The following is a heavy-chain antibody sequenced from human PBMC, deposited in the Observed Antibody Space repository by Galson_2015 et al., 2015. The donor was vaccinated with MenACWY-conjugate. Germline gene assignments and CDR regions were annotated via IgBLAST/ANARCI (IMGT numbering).Heavy chain of an antibody. CDR3: ARSYVPGSDRKNYYMDV. CDR2: VNSDGSGT. J-gene: IGHJ6*03. Sequence: SCAASGFTFSSYWMHWVRQAPGKGLVWVSRVNSDGSGTGYADSVKGRFTIARDSAKNMLLLHMNSPKVEDTAVYYCARSYVPGSDRKNYYMDVWGRGTTVTVSS. V-gene: IGHV3-74*01. D-gene: IGHD3-16*01. CDR1: GFTFSSYW.